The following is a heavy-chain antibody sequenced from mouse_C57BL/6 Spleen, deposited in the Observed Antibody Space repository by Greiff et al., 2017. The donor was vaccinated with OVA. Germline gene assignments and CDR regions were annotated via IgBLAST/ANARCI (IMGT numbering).Heavy chain of an antibody. D-gene: IGHD2-1*01. J-gene: IGHJ4*01. CDR3: ARYGNYGNYAMDY. Sequence: EVQGVESGGGLVQPGGSLSLSCAASGFTFTDYYMSWVRQPPGKALEWLGFIRNKANGYTTEYSASVKGRFTISRDNSQSILYLQMNALRAEDSATYYCARYGNYGNYAMDYWGQGTSVTVSS. CDR2: IRNKANGYTT. V-gene: IGHV7-3*01. CDR1: GFTFTDYY.